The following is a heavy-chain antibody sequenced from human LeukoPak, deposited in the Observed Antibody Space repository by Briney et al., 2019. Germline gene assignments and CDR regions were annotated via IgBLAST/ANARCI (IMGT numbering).Heavy chain of an antibody. V-gene: IGHV4-4*02. CDR1: GGSISSSNW. D-gene: IGHD6-6*01. J-gene: IGHJ3*02. CDR2: IYHSGST. Sequence: SGTLSLTCAVSGGSISSSNWWSWVRQPPGKGLEWIGEIYHSGSTNYNPSLKSRVTISVDKSKNQFSLKLSSVTAADTAVYYCARESVYSSSFYAFDIWGQGTMVTVSS. CDR3: ARESVYSSSFYAFDI.